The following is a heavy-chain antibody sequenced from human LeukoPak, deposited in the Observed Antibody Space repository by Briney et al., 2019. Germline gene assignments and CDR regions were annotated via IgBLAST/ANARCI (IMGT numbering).Heavy chain of an antibody. Sequence: PSETLSLTCAVYGGSFSGYYWTWIRQPPGKGLEWIGEINHSGSTNYNPSLQSRVTISVDTSKNQFSLKLSSVTAADTAVYYCASQVIVVVVAATPGASWFDPWGQGTLVTVPS. CDR2: INHSGST. D-gene: IGHD2-15*01. V-gene: IGHV4-34*01. CDR3: ASQVIVVVVAATPGASWFDP. J-gene: IGHJ5*02. CDR1: GGSFSGYY.